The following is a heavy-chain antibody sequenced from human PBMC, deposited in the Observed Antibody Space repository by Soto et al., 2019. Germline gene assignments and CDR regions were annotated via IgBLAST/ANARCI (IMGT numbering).Heavy chain of an antibody. V-gene: IGHV1-2*04. Sequence: ASVKVSCKASGYTFTGYYMHWVRKAPGQGLEWMGWINPNSGGTNYAQKFQGWVTMTRDTSISTAYMELSRLRSDDTAVYYCARVSKPYYDILTGYLPHDAFDIWGQGTMVTVSS. J-gene: IGHJ3*02. CDR2: INPNSGGT. CDR3: ARVSKPYYDILTGYLPHDAFDI. D-gene: IGHD3-9*01. CDR1: GYTFTGYY.